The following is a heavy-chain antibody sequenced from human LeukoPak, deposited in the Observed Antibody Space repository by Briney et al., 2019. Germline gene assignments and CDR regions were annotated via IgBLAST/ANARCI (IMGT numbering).Heavy chain of an antibody. D-gene: IGHD6-19*01. J-gene: IGHJ4*02. CDR3: ARDATSIAVAGYFDY. Sequence: IWYDGSNKYYADSVKGRFTISRDNSKNTLYLQMNSLRAEDTAVYYCARDATSIAVAGYFDYWGQGTLVTVSS. CDR2: IWYDGSNK. V-gene: IGHV3-33*01.